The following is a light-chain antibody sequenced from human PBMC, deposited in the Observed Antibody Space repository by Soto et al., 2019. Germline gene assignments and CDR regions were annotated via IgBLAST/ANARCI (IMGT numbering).Light chain of an antibody. Sequence: QLVLTQPASVSGSPGQSITISCTGTSSDVGGYKSVSWYQQHPDKAPKLMIYEVSNRPSGVSDRFSGSKSGNTASLTISGLQAEDEADYSCSSYTSSNTWLFGGGTKLTVL. CDR1: SSDVGGYKS. J-gene: IGLJ3*02. CDR2: EVS. V-gene: IGLV2-14*01. CDR3: SSYTSSNTWL.